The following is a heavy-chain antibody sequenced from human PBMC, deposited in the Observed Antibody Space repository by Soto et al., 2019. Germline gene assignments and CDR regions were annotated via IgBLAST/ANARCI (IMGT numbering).Heavy chain of an antibody. D-gene: IGHD1-26*01. CDR3: ARDGVGHSTFFGYFDY. J-gene: IGHJ4*02. CDR1: GFTFGGLG. Sequence: QVQLVESGGGVVQPGRSLRLSCAASGFTFGGLGMHWVRQAPGKGQEWVAVIRYDGSNIYYADAVKGRFTISRDNSKDTLYLQMNSLRADDTAVYYCARDGVGHSTFFGYFDYWGQGTLVTVSS. CDR2: IRYDGSNI. V-gene: IGHV3-33*01.